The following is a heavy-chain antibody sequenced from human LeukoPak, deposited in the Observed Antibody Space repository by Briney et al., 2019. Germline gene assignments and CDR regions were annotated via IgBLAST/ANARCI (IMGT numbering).Heavy chain of an antibody. V-gene: IGHV3-74*01. Sequence: PGGSLRLSCAASGFTFSSYWMHWVRQAPGKGLVWVSRISNDGSSTSYADSVKGRFTIFRDNAKNTLYLQMNSLGAEDTAVYYCARALPPSVNTPWKWGQGTQVTVSS. CDR3: ARALPPSVNTPWK. J-gene: IGHJ4*02. CDR1: GFTFSSYW. D-gene: IGHD1-1*01. CDR2: ISNDGSST.